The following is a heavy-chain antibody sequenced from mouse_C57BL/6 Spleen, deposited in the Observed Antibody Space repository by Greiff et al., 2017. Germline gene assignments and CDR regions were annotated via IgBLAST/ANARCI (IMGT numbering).Heavy chain of an antibody. CDR2: ISSGSDYI. Sequence: EVQLVESGAGLVKPGGSLKLSCAASGFTFSSYAMSWVRQTPGKRLEWVAYISSGSDYIYYADTVKGRFTISRDNARNTLYLQMSSLKSEDTAMYDGTGASFITTGVATPVAYWGQGTLVTVSA. CDR1: GFTFSSYA. D-gene: IGHD1-1*01. CDR3: TGASFITTGVATPVAY. J-gene: IGHJ3*01. V-gene: IGHV5-9-1*02.